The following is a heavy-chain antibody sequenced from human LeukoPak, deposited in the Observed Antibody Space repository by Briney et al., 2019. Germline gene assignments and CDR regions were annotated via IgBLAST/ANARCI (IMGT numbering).Heavy chain of an antibody. CDR2: INHSGST. CDR3: AGGESSGWHIDY. D-gene: IGHD3-22*01. J-gene: IGHJ4*02. V-gene: IGHV4-34*01. Sequence: SETLSLTCAVYGGSFSGYYWSWIRQPPGKGLEWIGEINHSGSTNYNPSLKSRVTISVDTSKNQFSLKLSSVTAADTAVYYWAGGESSGWHIDYWGQGTLVTVSS. CDR1: GGSFSGYY.